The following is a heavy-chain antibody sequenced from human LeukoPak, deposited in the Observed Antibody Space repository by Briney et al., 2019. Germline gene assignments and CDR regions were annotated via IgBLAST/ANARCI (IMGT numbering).Heavy chain of an antibody. CDR3: ATWELLQGFDY. CDR1: GFTFSSYA. Sequence: GGSLRLSCAASGFTFSSYAMHWVRQAPGKGLEWVAVISYDGSNKYYADSAKGRFTISRDNSKNTLYLQMNSLRAEDTAVYYCATWELLQGFDYWGQGTLVTVSS. J-gene: IGHJ4*02. V-gene: IGHV3-30-3*01. D-gene: IGHD1-26*01. CDR2: ISYDGSNK.